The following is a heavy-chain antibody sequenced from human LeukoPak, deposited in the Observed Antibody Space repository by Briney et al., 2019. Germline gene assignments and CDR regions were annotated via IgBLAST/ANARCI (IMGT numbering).Heavy chain of an antibody. CDR1: GYAFTSYG. V-gene: IGHV1-2*02. CDR3: ARGGGKYSSGLDY. CDR2: INPNSGGT. J-gene: IGHJ4*02. Sequence: ASVKVSCKASGYAFTSYGISWVRQAPGQGLEWIGWINPNSGGTNYAQKFQGRVTMTRDTSISTAYMELSRLRSDDTAVYYCARGGGKYSSGLDYWGQGTLVTVSS. D-gene: IGHD6-19*01.